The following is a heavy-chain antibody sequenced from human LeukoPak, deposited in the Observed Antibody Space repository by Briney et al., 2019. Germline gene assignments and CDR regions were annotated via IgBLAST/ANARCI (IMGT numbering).Heavy chain of an antibody. CDR2: ISSSSSYI. CDR3: ARGRLDTAMVPYINWFDP. Sequence: GGSLRLSCAASGFTFSSYSMNWVRQAPGKGLEWVSSISSSSSYIYYADSVKGRFTISRDNAKNSLYLQMNSLRAEDTAVYYCARGRLDTAMVPYINWFDPWGQEPWSPSPQ. V-gene: IGHV3-21*04. CDR1: GFTFSSYS. D-gene: IGHD5-18*01. J-gene: IGHJ5*02.